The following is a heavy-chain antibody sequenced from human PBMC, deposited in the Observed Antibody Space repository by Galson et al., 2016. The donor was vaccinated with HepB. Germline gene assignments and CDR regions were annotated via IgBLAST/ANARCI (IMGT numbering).Heavy chain of an antibody. CDR1: GYTFTNYG. CDR3: ARDAEAQPDD. Sequence: QSGAEVTKPGASVKVSCKASGYTFTNYGISWVRQAPGQGLEWMGWISAYNGNTKSVENLQGRLTMTTDTSTSTAYMELRSLRSDDTAVYYCARDAEAQPDDWGQGTLGTVSS. V-gene: IGHV1-18*04. CDR2: ISAYNGNT. J-gene: IGHJ4*02.